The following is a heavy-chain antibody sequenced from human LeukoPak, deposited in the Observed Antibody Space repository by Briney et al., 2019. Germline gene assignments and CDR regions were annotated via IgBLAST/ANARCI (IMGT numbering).Heavy chain of an antibody. J-gene: IGHJ4*02. CDR3: TALVGSSSFISFDY. CDR2: IYYSGSP. Sequence: TSETLSLTCTVSGGSISSSSYYWGWIRQPPGKGLEWIGSIYYSGSPYYNPSLKSRVTISVDTSKNQFSLKLSSVTAADTAVYYCTALVGSSSFISFDYWGQRTLVTVSS. D-gene: IGHD6-6*01. V-gene: IGHV4-39*01. CDR1: GGSISSSSYY.